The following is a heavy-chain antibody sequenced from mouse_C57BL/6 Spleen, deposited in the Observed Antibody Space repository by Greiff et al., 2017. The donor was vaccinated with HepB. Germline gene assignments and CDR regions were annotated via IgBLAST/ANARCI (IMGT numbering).Heavy chain of an antibody. J-gene: IGHJ3*01. V-gene: IGHV1-52*01. D-gene: IGHD2-4*01. CDR2: IDPSDSET. CDR1: GYTFTSYW. CDR3: AREYYDYSWFAY. Sequence: QVQLKQPGAELVRPGSSVKLSCKASGYTFTSYWMHWVKQRPIQGLEWIGNIDPSDSETHYNQKFKDKATLTVDKSSSTAYMQLSSLTSEDSAVYYCAREYYDYSWFAYWGQGTLVTVSA.